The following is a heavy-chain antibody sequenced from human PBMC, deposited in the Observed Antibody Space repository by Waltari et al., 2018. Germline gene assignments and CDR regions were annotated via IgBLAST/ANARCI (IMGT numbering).Heavy chain of an antibody. CDR2: IVVGSGNT. CDR3: AAGLNYYDSNGLDY. V-gene: IGHV1-58*02. Sequence: QMQLVQSGPAVTKTGTSVRVSCKASGFTFTSSAMHWVRPARGQRLEWIGWIVVGSGNTNYAQKFQERVTITRDMSTSTAYMELSSLRSEDTAVYYCAAGLNYYDSNGLDYWGQGTLVTVAS. J-gene: IGHJ4*02. D-gene: IGHD3-22*01. CDR1: GFTFTSSA.